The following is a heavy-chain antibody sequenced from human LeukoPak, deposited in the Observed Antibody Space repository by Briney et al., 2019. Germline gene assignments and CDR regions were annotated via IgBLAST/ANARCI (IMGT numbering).Heavy chain of an antibody. D-gene: IGHD6-19*01. V-gene: IGHV4-59*12. Sequence: SETLSLTCSVSADSISNYYWNWIRQAPGKGLEWIGYIYDSENTNYNPSLRGRVTISADTSTNQFSLRLSSVTAADTAVYYCAREGSVAAGYFQRWGQGTLVTVSS. J-gene: IGHJ1*01. CDR1: ADSISNYY. CDR2: IYDSENT. CDR3: AREGSVAAGYFQR.